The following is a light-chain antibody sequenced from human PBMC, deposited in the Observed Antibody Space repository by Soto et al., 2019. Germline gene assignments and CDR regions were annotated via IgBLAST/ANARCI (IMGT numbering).Light chain of an antibody. V-gene: IGKV3-11*01. CDR3: QQRSNWPPFT. J-gene: IGKJ5*01. CDR1: QSVSNY. CDR2: DAS. Sequence: EIVLTQSPAALSLSRGEGATLSCRASQSVSNYLAWYQQKPGQAPRLLIYDASNRATDIPARFSGSGSGTDFTLTISSLEPEDFAVYYCQQRSNWPPFTFGQGNDWRL.